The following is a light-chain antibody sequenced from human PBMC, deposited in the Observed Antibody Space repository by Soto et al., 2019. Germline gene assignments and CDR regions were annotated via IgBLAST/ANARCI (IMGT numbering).Light chain of an antibody. Sequence: EIVLTQSPATLSLSPGERATLSCRSSQSVSSYLAWYQQKPGQAPRLLIFGASRRATGIPDRFSGSGSGTDFTLTISSLEPEDFGVFYCQQRFDWPKITFGQGTRLEIK. CDR2: GAS. J-gene: IGKJ5*01. CDR3: QQRFDWPKIT. V-gene: IGKV3-11*01. CDR1: QSVSSY.